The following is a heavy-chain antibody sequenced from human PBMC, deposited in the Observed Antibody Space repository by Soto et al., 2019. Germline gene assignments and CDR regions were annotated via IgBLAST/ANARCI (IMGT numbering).Heavy chain of an antibody. J-gene: IGHJ4*02. Sequence: GGPQRHSCRASDFNFIRYSVNWVRQAPGKGLEWVSSISSTTNYIYYADSMKGRFTVSRDNAKNSVYLEMNSLSAEDTALYYCARESEDLTSNFDYWGQGTLVTGSS. V-gene: IGHV3-21*01. CDR3: ARESEDLTSNFDY. CDR2: ISSTTNYI. CDR1: DFNFIRYS.